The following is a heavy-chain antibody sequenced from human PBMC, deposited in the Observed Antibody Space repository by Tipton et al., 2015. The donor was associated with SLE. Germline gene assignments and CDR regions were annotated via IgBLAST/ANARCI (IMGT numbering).Heavy chain of an antibody. V-gene: IGHV4-39*07. J-gene: IGHJ4*02. CDR2: INYGGNI. CDR1: GGSMSSGSHY. Sequence: TLSLTCSVSGGSMSSGSHYWGWIRQSPGKGLEWIGSINYGGNIYYNPSLKSRVTISLDTPKNLFSLNLNSVTAADTAVYYCARQVSIFGRFDYWGQGTLVTVSS. CDR3: ARQVSIFGRFDY. D-gene: IGHD3-3*01.